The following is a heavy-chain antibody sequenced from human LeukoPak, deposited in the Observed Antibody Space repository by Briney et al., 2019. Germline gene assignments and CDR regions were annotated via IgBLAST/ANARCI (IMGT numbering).Heavy chain of an antibody. CDR1: GFIYSSYW. V-gene: IGHV3-7*04. CDR2: VNPDGNEK. CDR3: ARGQYQLL. Sequence: GGSLRLSCAASGFIYSSYWMSWVRQAPGKGLEWVAKVNPDGNEKYYVDSVRGRFTISKDNPKNSVYLQMDSLKAEDTAVYYCARGQYQLLWGKGALIIVSS. J-gene: IGHJ4*02. D-gene: IGHD2-2*01.